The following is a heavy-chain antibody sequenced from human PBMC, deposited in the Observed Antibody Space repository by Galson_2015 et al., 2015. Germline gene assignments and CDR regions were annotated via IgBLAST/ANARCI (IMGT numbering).Heavy chain of an antibody. Sequence: SLRLSCAASGFTFSDYYMSWIRQAPGKGLEWVSYISSSGSTIYYADSVKGRFTISRDNAENSLYLQMNSLRAEDTAVYYCARDWIQLWPPGVHLGYFDLWGRGTLVTVSS. J-gene: IGHJ2*01. V-gene: IGHV3-11*01. CDR1: GFTFSDYY. CDR3: ARDWIQLWPPGVHLGYFDL. D-gene: IGHD5-18*01. CDR2: ISSSGSTI.